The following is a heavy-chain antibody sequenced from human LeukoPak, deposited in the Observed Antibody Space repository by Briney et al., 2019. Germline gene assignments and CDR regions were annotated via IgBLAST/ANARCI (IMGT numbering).Heavy chain of an antibody. V-gene: IGHV3-7*01. J-gene: IGHJ4*02. D-gene: IGHD5-24*01. CDR3: ARDGRMATTDTEQFDY. CDR2: IKQDGSEK. Sequence: GGSLRLSCAASGFTFSSYEMNWVRQAPGKGLEWVANIKQDGSEKYYVDSVKGRFTISRDNAKNSLYLQMNSLRAEDTAVYYCARDGRMATTDTEQFDYWGQGTLVTVSS. CDR1: GFTFSSYE.